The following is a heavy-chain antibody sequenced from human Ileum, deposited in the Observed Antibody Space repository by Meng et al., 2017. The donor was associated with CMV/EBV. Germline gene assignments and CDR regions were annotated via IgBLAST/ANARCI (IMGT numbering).Heavy chain of an antibody. J-gene: IGHJ4*02. D-gene: IGHD3-3*01. V-gene: IGHV3-21*01. Sequence: AASGFNFTGKNRDWDRQGKGGGLECVSYVNSESRKIFYADSVEGRFTISRDNAKNSLYLQMNSLRAEDTAVYYCTGAFRGGYYTNDFWGLGTLVTVSS. CDR3: TGAFRGGYYTNDF. CDR1: GFNFTGKN. CDR2: VNSESRKI.